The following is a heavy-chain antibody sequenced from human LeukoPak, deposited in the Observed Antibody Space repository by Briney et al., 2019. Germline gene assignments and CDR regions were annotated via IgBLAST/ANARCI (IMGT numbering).Heavy chain of an antibody. CDR2: IYYSGNT. D-gene: IGHD1-1*01. V-gene: IGHV4-61*01. CDR3: ARLTRRSGNYCDY. CDR1: GDSVSSSNYY. Sequence: SETLSLTCAVSGDSVSSSNYYWSWIRQPPGKGLEWIGYIYYSGNTNYNPSLKSRVTISVDTSKSQFSLKLSSVTAADTAVYYCARLTRRSGNYCDYWGQGTLVTVSS. J-gene: IGHJ4*02.